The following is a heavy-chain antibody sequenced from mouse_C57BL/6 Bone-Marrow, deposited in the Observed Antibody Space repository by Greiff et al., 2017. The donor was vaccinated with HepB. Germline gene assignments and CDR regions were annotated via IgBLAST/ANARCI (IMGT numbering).Heavy chain of an antibody. CDR3: ARGYSFAY. V-gene: IGHV1-69*01. CDR1: GYTFTSYW. CDR2: IDPSDSYT. J-gene: IGHJ3*01. D-gene: IGHD2-3*01. Sequence: QVQLQQPGAELVMPGASVKLSCKASGYTFTSYWMHWVKQRPAQGLEWIGEIDPSDSYTNYNQKFKGKSTLTVDKSSSTAYMQLSSLTSEDSAVYYCARGYSFAYWGQGTLVTVSA.